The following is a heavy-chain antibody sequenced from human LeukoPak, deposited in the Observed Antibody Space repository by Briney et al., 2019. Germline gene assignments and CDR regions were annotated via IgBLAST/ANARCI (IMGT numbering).Heavy chain of an antibody. J-gene: IGHJ4*02. CDR2: ISDSGGST. CDR1: GITLSNYG. Sequence: PGGSLRLSCAVSGITLSNYGMSWVRQAPGKGLEWVASISDSGGSTNYADSVKGRFTISRDNPKNTLYLQMNSLRAEDTAVYFCAKRGVVIRVILVGFHKAAYYFESWGQGALVTVSS. CDR3: AKRGVVIRVILVGFHKAAYYFES. D-gene: IGHD3/OR15-3a*01. V-gene: IGHV3-23*01.